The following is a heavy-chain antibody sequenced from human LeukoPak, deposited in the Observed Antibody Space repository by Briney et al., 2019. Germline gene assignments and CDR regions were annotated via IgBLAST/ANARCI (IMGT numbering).Heavy chain of an antibody. V-gene: IGHV3-30*02. CDR3: ARDGARRDALDI. CDR1: GFTFSNYG. D-gene: IGHD3-16*01. Sequence: PGGSLRLSCAASGFTFSNYGMHRVRQAPGKGLEWVAFIQFDGSNKYYADSVKGRFTISRDDSKNTLFLQMISLRAEDTAVYYCARDGARRDALDIWGQGTMVIVSS. J-gene: IGHJ3*02. CDR2: IQFDGSNK.